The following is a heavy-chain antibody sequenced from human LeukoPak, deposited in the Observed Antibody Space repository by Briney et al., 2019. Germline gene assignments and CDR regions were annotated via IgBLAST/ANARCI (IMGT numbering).Heavy chain of an antibody. J-gene: IGHJ4*02. CDR3: AREGYCSSTSCFLDY. V-gene: IGHV1-69*04. Sequence: SVKVSCKASGGTFSSYAISWVRQAPGQGLEWMGRIIPILGIANYAQKFQGRVTITADKSTSTAYMELSSLRSEDTAVYYCAREGYCSSTSCFLDYWGQGALVTVSS. CDR2: IIPILGIA. CDR1: GGTFSSYA. D-gene: IGHD2-2*01.